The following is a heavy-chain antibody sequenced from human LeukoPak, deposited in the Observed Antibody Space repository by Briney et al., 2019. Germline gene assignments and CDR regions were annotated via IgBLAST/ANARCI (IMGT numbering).Heavy chain of an antibody. V-gene: IGHV1-2*02. J-gene: IGHJ3*02. Sequence: ASVKVSCQASGYRLTDYYIHWVRQAPGQGLEWMGWINPNSGDINYAQKFQGRVTMTRDTSISTAYMELSRLRFDDTAVYYCARRIAALGNDAFDIWGQGTMLTVSS. CDR3: ARRIAALGNDAFDI. D-gene: IGHD6-13*01. CDR2: INPNSGDI. CDR1: GYRLTDYY.